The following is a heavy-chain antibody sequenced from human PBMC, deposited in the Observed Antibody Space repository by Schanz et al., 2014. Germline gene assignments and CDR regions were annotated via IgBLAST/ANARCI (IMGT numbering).Heavy chain of an antibody. CDR3: AKYRYSVFDFDY. CDR1: GITFSDYA. D-gene: IGHD5-12*01. J-gene: IGHJ3*01. CDR2: IASGGSHT. V-gene: IGHV3-23*01. Sequence: EVQLLESGGALEQPGGSLRLSCAASGITFSDYAMSWVRQAPGKGLEWVSTIASGGSHTFHADSVTGRFTISGDNSKNTLYLQMNSLRAEDTAIYYCAKYRYSVFDFDYWGQGTMVTVSS.